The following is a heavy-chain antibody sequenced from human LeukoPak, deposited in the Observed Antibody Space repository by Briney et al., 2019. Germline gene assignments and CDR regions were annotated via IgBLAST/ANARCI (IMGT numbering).Heavy chain of an antibody. CDR1: GYTFTSYD. Sequence: ASVKVSCKASGYTFTSYDINWVRQATGQGLEWMGWMNPNSDNTGYAQKFQGRVTMTRNTSISTAYMELSSLRSEDTAVYYCARRARVAAAGTLGYWGQGTLVTVSS. D-gene: IGHD6-13*01. CDR3: ARRARVAAAGTLGY. J-gene: IGHJ4*02. V-gene: IGHV1-8*01. CDR2: MNPNSDNT.